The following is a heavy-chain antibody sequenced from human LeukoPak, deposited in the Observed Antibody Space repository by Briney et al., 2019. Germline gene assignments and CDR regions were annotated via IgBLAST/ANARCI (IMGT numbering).Heavy chain of an antibody. V-gene: IGHV1-46*01. J-gene: IGHJ5*02. D-gene: IGHD1-1*01. CDR1: GYTFTSYD. CDR2: INLSGGTT. CDR3: ARDFGYNWKANWFDP. Sequence: GASVKVSCKASGYTFTSYDINWVRQAPGQGLEWMGIINLSGGTTYYAQKFQGRVTMTNDMSTSTVYMELSSLRSEDTAVYYCARDFGYNWKANWFDPWGQGTLVTVS.